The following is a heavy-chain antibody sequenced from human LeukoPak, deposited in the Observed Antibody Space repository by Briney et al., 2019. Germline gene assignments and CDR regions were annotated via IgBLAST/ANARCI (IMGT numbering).Heavy chain of an antibody. D-gene: IGHD4-17*01. CDR3: ARVKIPVLGDYAPYYYYGMDV. Sequence: ASVKVSCKTSGYTFTGYYLHWVRQAPGHGLEWMGRINPHNTGTNFAQKFQGRVTMTRDTSISTAYMELRSLRSDDTAVYYCARVKIPVLGDYAPYYYYGMDVWGQGTTVTVSS. CDR2: INPHNTGT. CDR1: GYTFTGYY. V-gene: IGHV1-2*02. J-gene: IGHJ6*02.